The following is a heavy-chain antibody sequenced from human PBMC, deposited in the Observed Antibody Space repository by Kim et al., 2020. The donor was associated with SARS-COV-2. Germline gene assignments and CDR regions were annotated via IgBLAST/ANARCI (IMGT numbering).Heavy chain of an antibody. D-gene: IGHD6-13*01. Sequence: YAQKLQGRVTMTTDTSTSKAYMELRSLRSDDTAVYYCARESSSWYNWFDPWGQGTLVTVSS. J-gene: IGHJ5*02. V-gene: IGHV1-18*01. CDR3: ARESSSWYNWFDP.